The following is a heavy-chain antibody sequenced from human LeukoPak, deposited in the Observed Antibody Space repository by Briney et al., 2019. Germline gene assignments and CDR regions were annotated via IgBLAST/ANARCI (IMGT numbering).Heavy chain of an antibody. J-gene: IGHJ4*02. CDR3: ARDPGYYYDSSGYYYPSFDY. CDR2: VSGSGDRM. D-gene: IGHD3-22*01. Sequence: QSGGSLRLSCAASGFTSSSYALNWVRQAPGKGLEWVATVSGSGDRMYHADSVKGRFTISRDNSKNTIYLQMNSLRAEDTAVYYCARDPGYYYDSSGYYYPSFDYWGQGTLVTVSS. CDR1: GFTSSSYA. V-gene: IGHV3-23*01.